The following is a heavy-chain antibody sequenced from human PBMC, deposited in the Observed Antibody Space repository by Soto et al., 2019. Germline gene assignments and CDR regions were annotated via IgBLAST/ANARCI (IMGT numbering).Heavy chain of an antibody. V-gene: IGHV1-69*13. CDR3: ARHGFIVIGLVPYYFDY. CDR1: GGTFSSYA. CDR2: IIPIFGTA. Sequence: EASVKVSCKASGGTFSSYAISWVRQAPGQGLEWMGGIIPIFGTANYAQKFQGRVTITADESTSTAYMELSSLRSEDTAVYYCARHGFIVIGLVPYYFDYWGQGTLVTVSS. J-gene: IGHJ4*02. D-gene: IGHD3-16*02.